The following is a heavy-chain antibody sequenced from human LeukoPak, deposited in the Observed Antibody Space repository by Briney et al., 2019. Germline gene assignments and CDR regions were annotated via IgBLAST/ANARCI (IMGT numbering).Heavy chain of an antibody. Sequence: ASVKASCKVSGYTLTELSMHWVRQAPGKGLEWMGGFDPEDGETIYAQKFQGRVTMTEDTSTDTAYMELSSLRSEDTAVYYCATSLITHTYYYDSSGYDHNWYFDLWGRGTLVTVSS. D-gene: IGHD3-22*01. CDR3: ATSLITHTYYYDSSGYDHNWYFDL. CDR1: GYTLTELS. CDR2: FDPEDGET. J-gene: IGHJ2*01. V-gene: IGHV1-24*01.